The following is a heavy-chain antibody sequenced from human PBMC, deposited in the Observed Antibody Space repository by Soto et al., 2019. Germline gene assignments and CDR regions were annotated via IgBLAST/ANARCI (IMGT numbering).Heavy chain of an antibody. CDR1: GASVTSGLYY. V-gene: IGHV4-61*01. CDR3: ARADGREFDYDDVWGTRGDWFDP. J-gene: IGHJ5*02. Sequence: QVQLQESGPGLVKPAETLSLTCSVSGASVTSGLYYWTWIRQPPGRGLEWMGFIYDGGGSNYSPSRRGRVTMSVDSSKNQFSLNLTSVPAADTAVYYCARADGREFDYDDVWGTRGDWFDPWGQGTLVTVSS. CDR2: IYDGGGS. D-gene: IGHD3-16*01.